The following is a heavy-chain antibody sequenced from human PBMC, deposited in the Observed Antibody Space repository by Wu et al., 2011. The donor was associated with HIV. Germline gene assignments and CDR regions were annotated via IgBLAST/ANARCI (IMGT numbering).Heavy chain of an antibody. Sequence: VQLVQSGTEVKKPGTAVKISCKVSGYTFIDYYMHWVRQAPGGGLEWMGLINPEDGDTLYAERFQGRITITADTSTDTSHMELNTLKSDDTATYFCASLQXIVPDYEDTSGLAAFDVWGQGTLVTVSS. J-gene: IGHJ3*01. D-gene: IGHD3-22*01. V-gene: IGHV1-69-2*01. CDR3: ASLQXIVPDYEDTSGLAAFDV. CDR1: GYTFIDYY. CDR2: INPEDGDT.